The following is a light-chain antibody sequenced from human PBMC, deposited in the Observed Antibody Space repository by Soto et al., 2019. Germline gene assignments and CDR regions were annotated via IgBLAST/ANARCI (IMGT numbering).Light chain of an antibody. CDR3: AAWDDSLNGGV. J-gene: IGLJ3*02. Sequence: QSVLTQPPSASGTPGQRVTISCSGSSSNIGSRTVNWYQQLPGTAPKLLIYRDNQRSSGVPERFSSSKSGDSASLAISGLQSEDAADYYCAAWDDSLNGGVFGGGSKLTAL. CDR2: RDN. V-gene: IGLV1-44*01. CDR1: SSNIGSRT.